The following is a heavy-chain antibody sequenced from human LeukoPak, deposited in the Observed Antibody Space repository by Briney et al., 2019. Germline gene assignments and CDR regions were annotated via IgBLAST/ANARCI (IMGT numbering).Heavy chain of an antibody. CDR3: ARQPYILGAYYFDY. J-gene: IGHJ4*02. D-gene: IGHD1-26*01. CDR1: GGSISSYY. V-gene: IGHV4-59*08. CDR2: IYYSGST. Sequence: PSETLSLTCTVSGGSISSYYWSWIRQPPGKGLEWIGYIYYSGSTNYNPSLRSRVTISVDTSKNQFSLKLGSVTAADTAVYYCARQPYILGAYYFDYWGQGTLVTVSS.